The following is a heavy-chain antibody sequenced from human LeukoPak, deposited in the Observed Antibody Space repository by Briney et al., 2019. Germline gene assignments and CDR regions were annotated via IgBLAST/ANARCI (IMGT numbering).Heavy chain of an antibody. CDR2: IYSGGSP. CDR3: ARTGPEDYYYYGMDV. V-gene: IGHV3-53*01. Sequence: PGGSLRLSCAASGFNVNSKYLSWVRQAPGKGLEWVSVIYSGGSPYYADSVKGRFTISRDNSKNTLFLQMSSLRAEDTAVYYCARTGPEDYYYYGMDVWGQGTTVTVSS. D-gene: IGHD1-1*01. J-gene: IGHJ6*02. CDR1: GFNVNSKY.